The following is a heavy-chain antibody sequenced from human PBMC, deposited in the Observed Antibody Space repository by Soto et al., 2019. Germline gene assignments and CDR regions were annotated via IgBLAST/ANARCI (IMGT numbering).Heavy chain of an antibody. CDR2: LNSDGTSA. Sequence: EVQLVESGGGLVQPGGSLRLSCAGSGFTFSSNWMHWVRQDPGKGLVWVSRLNSDGTSASYADSVKGRFTISRDNAKNTLFLQMNSLTAEDTALYYCARGPSGWFGFDYWGQGTLFTVSS. V-gene: IGHV3-74*01. D-gene: IGHD6-19*01. CDR3: ARGPSGWFGFDY. CDR1: GFTFSSNW. J-gene: IGHJ4*02.